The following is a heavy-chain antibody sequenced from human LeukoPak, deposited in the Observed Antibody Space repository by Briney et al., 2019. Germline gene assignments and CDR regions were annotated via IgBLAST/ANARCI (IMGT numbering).Heavy chain of an antibody. D-gene: IGHD2-2*01. J-gene: IGHJ4*02. V-gene: IGHV4-38-2*02. CDR3: ARAIVVVPAAFDY. CDR1: GYSISSGYY. CDR2: INHSGST. Sequence: SETLSLTCTVSGYSISSGYYWSWIRQPPGKGLEWIGEINHSGSTNYNPSLKSRVTISVDTSKNQFSLKLSSVTAADTAVYYCARAIVVVPAAFDYWGQGTLVTVSS.